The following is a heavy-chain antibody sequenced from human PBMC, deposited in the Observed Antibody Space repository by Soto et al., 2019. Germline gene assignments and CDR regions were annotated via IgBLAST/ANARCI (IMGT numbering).Heavy chain of an antibody. J-gene: IGHJ4*02. CDR1: GGSISSRTFW. CDR2: MYYSGSS. V-gene: IGHV4-39*01. Sequence: LQLQESGPGLVKPSETLSLTCSVSGGSISSRTFWWAWIRQPPGKGREWIGDMYYSGSSYSSPSLKSRVTLSVDTSKNQLSLKLNSVTAADTAVYYCARHPRDDYNYGGSGIFDYWGQGTLVTVSS. CDR3: ARHPRDDYNYGGSGIFDY. D-gene: IGHD4-4*01.